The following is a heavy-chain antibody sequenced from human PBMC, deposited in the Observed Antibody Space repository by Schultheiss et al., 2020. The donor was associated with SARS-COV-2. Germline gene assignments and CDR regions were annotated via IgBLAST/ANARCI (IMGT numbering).Heavy chain of an antibody. D-gene: IGHD6-13*01. CDR1: GGSISSGGYY. J-gene: IGHJ2*01. CDR3: ARGTPYSSSWPYWYFDL. CDR2: IYHGGST. Sequence: SETLSLTCAVSGGSISSGGYYWSWIRQPPGKGLEWIGSIYHGGSTYYNPSLKSRVTISVDTSKNQFSLKLSSVTAADTAVYYCARGTPYSSSWPYWYFDLWGRGTLVTVSS. V-gene: IGHV4-39*07.